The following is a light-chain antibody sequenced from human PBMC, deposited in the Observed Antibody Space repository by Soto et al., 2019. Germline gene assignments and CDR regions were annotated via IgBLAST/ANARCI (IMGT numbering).Light chain of an antibody. J-gene: IGLJ2*01. Sequence: QSALTQPPSASGSPGQSVTISCTRTSSDVGGYNYVSWYQQYPGKAPKLMIYEVSKRPSGVPDRFSGSKSGNTASLTVSGLQAEDEADYYCSSYAGINSVFGGGTKLTVL. CDR1: SSDVGGYNY. CDR2: EVS. CDR3: SSYAGINSV. V-gene: IGLV2-8*01.